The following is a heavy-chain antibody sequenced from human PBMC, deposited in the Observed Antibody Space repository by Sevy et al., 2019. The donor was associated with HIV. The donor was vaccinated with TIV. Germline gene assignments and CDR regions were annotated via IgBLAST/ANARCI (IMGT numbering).Heavy chain of an antibody. V-gene: IGHV3-23*01. CDR1: GFTFSSYA. J-gene: IGHJ4*02. CDR2: ISGSGGST. Sequence: GGSLRLSCAASGFTFSSYAMSWVRQAPGKGLEWDSAISGSGGSTYYADSVKGRFTISRDNSKNTLYLQMNSLRAEDTAVYYCAKGYYYDSSGYYTSPLFDYWGQGTLVTVSS. CDR3: AKGYYYDSSGYYTSPLFDY. D-gene: IGHD3-22*01.